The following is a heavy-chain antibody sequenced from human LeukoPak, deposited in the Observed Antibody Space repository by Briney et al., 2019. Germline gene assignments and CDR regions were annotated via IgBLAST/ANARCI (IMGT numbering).Heavy chain of an antibody. CDR1: GFTVSSNY. J-gene: IGHJ3*01. V-gene: IGHV3-53*01. CDR2: IYSGGST. D-gene: IGHD3-10*01. CDR3: ARDRESGTYYLDAFDV. Sequence: GGTLRLSCAASGFTVSSNYMSWVRQAPGKGLEWVSVIYSGGSTYYADSVKGRFTISRDNSKNTLFLQMNSLRAEDTAVYYCARDRESGTYYLDAFDVWGQGTMVTVSS.